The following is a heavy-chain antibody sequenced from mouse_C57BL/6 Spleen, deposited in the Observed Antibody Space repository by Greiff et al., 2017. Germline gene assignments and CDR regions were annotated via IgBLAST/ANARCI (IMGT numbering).Heavy chain of an antibody. Sequence: QVHVKQPGAELVKPGASVKLSCKASGYTFTSYWMQWVKQRPGQGLEWIGEIDPSDSYTNYNQKFKGQATLTVDTSSSTAYMQLSSLTSEDSAVYYCARPAMDYWGQGTSVTVSS. V-gene: IGHV1-50*01. CDR1: GYTFTSYW. CDR3: ARPAMDY. J-gene: IGHJ4*01. CDR2: IDPSDSYT.